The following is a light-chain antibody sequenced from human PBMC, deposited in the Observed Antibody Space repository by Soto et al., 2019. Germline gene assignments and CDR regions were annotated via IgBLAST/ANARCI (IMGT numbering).Light chain of an antibody. V-gene: IGKV1-5*01. CDR1: QNIRSW. Sequence: DMPMTQSPTTLSASVGDRVTITCRAGQNIRSWLAWYQQKPGKAPKVLIYDASTLESGVPSRFSGSGFGTEFTLTISSLQPDDFATYYCQHYNGYFGQGTKVDIK. J-gene: IGKJ2*01. CDR2: DAS. CDR3: QHYNGY.